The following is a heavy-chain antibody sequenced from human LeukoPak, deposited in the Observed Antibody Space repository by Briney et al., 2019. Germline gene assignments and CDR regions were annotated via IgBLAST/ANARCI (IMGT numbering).Heavy chain of an antibody. D-gene: IGHD1/OR15-1a*01. CDR1: GCAFSTYS. CDR3: TKSRTTCSTTPCYNGLHV. V-gene: IGHV3-21*01. CDR2: ISLSRASI. Sequence: GGSLRLSCPSSGCAFSTYSMNSLRQPPGKGLEWVASISLSRASIYYPDSVKGRFTISRDNAKNSLHLQMDSLRAEDTAVYYCTKSRTTCSTTPCYNGLHVWVEGTTVTVSS. J-gene: IGHJ6*01.